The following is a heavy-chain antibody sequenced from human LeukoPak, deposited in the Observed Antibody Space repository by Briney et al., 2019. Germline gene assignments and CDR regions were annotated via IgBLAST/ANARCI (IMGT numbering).Heavy chain of an antibody. CDR3: ATGQGHGMDV. CDR1: GFTFSSYW. CDR2: INSDGSST. J-gene: IGHJ6*02. D-gene: IGHD1-14*01. V-gene: IGHV3-74*01. Sequence: GGSLRLSCAASGFTFSSYWMHWVRQAPGKGLVWVSLINSDGSSTGYADSVKGRFTISRDNAKNTQYLQMNSLRAEDTAVYYCATGQGHGMDVWGQGTTVTVSS.